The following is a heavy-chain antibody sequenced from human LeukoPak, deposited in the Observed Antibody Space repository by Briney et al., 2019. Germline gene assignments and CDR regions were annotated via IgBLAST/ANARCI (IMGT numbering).Heavy chain of an antibody. CDR2: IYHSGST. V-gene: IGHV4-30-2*01. Sequence: SQTLSLTCAVSGGSISSGGYSWSWIRQPPGKGLEWIGYIYHSGSTYYNPSLKSRVTISVDRSKNQFSLKLSSVTAADTAVYYCARGGYSYGHFDYWGQGTLVTVSS. J-gene: IGHJ4*02. D-gene: IGHD5-18*01. CDR1: GGSISSGGYS. CDR3: ARGGYSYGHFDY.